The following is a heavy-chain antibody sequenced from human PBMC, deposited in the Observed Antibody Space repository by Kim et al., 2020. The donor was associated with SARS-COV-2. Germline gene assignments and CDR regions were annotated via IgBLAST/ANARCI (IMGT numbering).Heavy chain of an antibody. D-gene: IGHD6-13*01. CDR1: GFTFSSYW. J-gene: IGHJ4*02. CDR2: IKQDGSEK. V-gene: IGHV3-7*01. Sequence: GGSLRLSCAASGFTFSSYWMSWVRQAPGKGLEWVANIKQDGSEKYYVDSVKGRFTISRDNAKNSLYLQMNSLRADDTAVYYCARESAGYSSSLFDYWGQGTLVTVSS. CDR3: ARESAGYSSSLFDY.